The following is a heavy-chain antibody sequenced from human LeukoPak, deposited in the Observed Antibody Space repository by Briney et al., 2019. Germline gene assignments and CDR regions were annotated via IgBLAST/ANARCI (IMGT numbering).Heavy chain of an antibody. CDR2: INHSGST. D-gene: IGHD1-26*01. J-gene: IGHJ6*03. CDR3: AKVRGVGATLRVYYYYYMDV. Sequence: PSETLALTCAVYGGSFSGYYWSWIRQPPGKGLEWIWEINHSGSTNYNPSLQSRVTISVDTSNNQFSLKLSSVTAADTAVYYCAKVRGVGATLRVYYYYYMDVWGKGTTVTVSS. V-gene: IGHV4-34*01. CDR1: GGSFSGYY.